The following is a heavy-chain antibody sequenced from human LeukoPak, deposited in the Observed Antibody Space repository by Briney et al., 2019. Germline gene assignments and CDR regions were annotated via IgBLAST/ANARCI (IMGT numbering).Heavy chain of an antibody. J-gene: IGHJ4*02. CDR2: IYYRGTA. Sequence: PGTLSLTCGVSGGSIDITNYWSWVRQAPGKGLEWIGFIYYRGTAYYNSSLKSRVTISIDTSKNQFSLKLTSVTAADTAVYFCARIQGNGYYGWDFFDYWGQGVLVTVSS. CDR3: ARIQGNGYYGWDFFDY. D-gene: IGHD3-10*01. V-gene: IGHV4-4*01. CDR1: GGSIDITNY.